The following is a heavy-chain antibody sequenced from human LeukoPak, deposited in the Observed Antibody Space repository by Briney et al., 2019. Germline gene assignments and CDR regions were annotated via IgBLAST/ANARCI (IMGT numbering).Heavy chain of an antibody. D-gene: IGHD6-19*01. CDR1: GYTFTSYY. J-gene: IGHJ6*02. Sequence: ASVKVSCKASGYTFTSYYMHWVRQAPGQGLEWMGLINPSAGTTTYAQKFQGSVTVTRDTSTSTVYMDLSSLKSEDTAVYYCARGKSSVWPVGLCMDVWGQGTTVTVSS. CDR2: INPSAGTT. V-gene: IGHV1-46*01. CDR3: ARGKSSVWPVGLCMDV.